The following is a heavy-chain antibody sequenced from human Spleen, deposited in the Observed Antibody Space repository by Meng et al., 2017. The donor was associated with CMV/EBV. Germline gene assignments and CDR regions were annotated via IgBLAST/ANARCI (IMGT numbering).Heavy chain of an antibody. D-gene: IGHD2-2*01. J-gene: IGHJ6*02. V-gene: IGHV3-74*01. CDR2: INKDGSAT. CDR1: AFTFGRHW. CDR3: ARDRYQLLWWYYYYGMDV. Sequence: GGSLRLSCAASAFTFGRHWMHWVRQSPGKGLVWVSLINKDGSATNYADSVKGRFTISRDNAKNTLYLQMNSLRAEDTAVYYCARDRYQLLWWYYYYGMDVWGQGTTVTVSS.